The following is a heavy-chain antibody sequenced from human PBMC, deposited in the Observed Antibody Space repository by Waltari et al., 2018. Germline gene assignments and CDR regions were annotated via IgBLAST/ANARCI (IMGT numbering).Heavy chain of an antibody. CDR3: ARPRSGSYYNDFDY. J-gene: IGHJ4*02. D-gene: IGHD3-10*01. V-gene: IGHV1-8*01. CDR1: GYTFTSYD. CDR2: MNPNSGNT. Sequence: QVQLVQSGAEVKKPGASVKVSCKASGYTFTSYDINWVRQATGQGLEWMGWMNPNSGNTGYEQKFQGRVTMTRNTSISTAYMELSSLRSEDTAVYYCARPRSGSYYNDFDYWGQGTLVTVSS.